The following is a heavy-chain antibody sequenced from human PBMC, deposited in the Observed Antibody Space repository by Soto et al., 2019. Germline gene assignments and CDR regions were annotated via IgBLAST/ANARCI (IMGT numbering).Heavy chain of an antibody. Sequence: QVQLVQSGADVKKPGSSVKVSCKASGGTFSSYAISWVRQAPGQGLEWMGGIIPIFGTANYAQKFQGRVTITADESTSTAYMELSSLRSEDTAVYYCARVRVVPAASRGWFDPWGQGTLVTVSS. D-gene: IGHD2-2*01. CDR3: ARVRVVPAASRGWFDP. CDR2: IIPIFGTA. CDR1: GGTFSSYA. J-gene: IGHJ5*02. V-gene: IGHV1-69*01.